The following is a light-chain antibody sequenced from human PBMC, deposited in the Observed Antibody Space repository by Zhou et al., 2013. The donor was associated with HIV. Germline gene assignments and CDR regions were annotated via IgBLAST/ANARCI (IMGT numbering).Light chain of an antibody. CDR3: QHRSN. CDR2: DTS. J-gene: IGKJ5*01. V-gene: IGKV3-11*01. Sequence: EIVLTQSPATLSVSPGERATLSCRASQSVSTFLAWYQQKPGQAPRLLIYDTSNRATGIPARFGGSGSGTDFTLTIGSLKPEDFAVYYCQHRSNFGQGTRLEIK. CDR1: QSVSTF.